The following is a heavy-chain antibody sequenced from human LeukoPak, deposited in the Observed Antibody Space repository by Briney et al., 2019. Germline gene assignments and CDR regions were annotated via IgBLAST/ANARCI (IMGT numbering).Heavy chain of an antibody. V-gene: IGHV4-34*01. CDR3: ARVRGRYYFDY. Sequence: SETLSLTCAVYGGSFSGYYWSWIRQPPGKGLEWIGEINHSGSTNYNPPLKSRVTISVDTSKNQFSLKLSSVTAAGTAVYYCARVRGRYYFDYWGQGTLVTVSS. CDR2: INHSGST. D-gene: IGHD3-16*01. J-gene: IGHJ4*02. CDR1: GGSFSGYY.